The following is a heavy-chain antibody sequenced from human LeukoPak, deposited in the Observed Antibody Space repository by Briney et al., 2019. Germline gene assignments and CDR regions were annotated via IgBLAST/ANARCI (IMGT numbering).Heavy chain of an antibody. CDR2: IRTSGDT. D-gene: IGHD3-3*01. CDR3: ATLSYDVWTGINWFDP. J-gene: IGHJ5*02. CDR1: GFIFSCYA. V-gene: IGHV3-23*01. Sequence: GGSLRLSCAASGFIFSCYAISWVRQAPGKGLEWVSGIRTSGDTFYADSVKGRFTISRDISKNTVYLQMNSLRAEDSAVYYCATLSYDVWTGINWFDPWGQGTLVTVSS.